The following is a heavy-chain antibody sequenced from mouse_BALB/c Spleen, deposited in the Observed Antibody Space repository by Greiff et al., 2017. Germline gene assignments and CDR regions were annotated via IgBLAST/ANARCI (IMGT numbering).Heavy chain of an antibody. D-gene: IGHD2-1*01. CDR1: GYSITSDYA. Sequence: VQLQESGPGLVKPSQSLSLTCTVTGYSITSDYAWNWIRQFPGNKLEWMGYISYSGSTSYNPSLKSRISITRDTSKNQFFLQLNSVTTEDTATYYCASGNFIFDYWGQGTTLTVSS. CDR2: ISYSGST. CDR3: ASGNFIFDY. V-gene: IGHV3-2*02. J-gene: IGHJ2*01.